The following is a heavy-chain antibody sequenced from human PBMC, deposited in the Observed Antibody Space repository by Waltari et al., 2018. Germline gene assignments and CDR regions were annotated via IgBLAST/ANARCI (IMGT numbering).Heavy chain of an antibody. Sequence: QLQLQESGPGLVKTSGTLSLTCAVSGDSMSRTDWWSWVRQSPGKGLEWIGQVQRSGRTNYNPSFASRVTVSVDTSTNQFSLKVTSATAADTAVYFCARDRGRGIYLDSWGQGTLVTVSP. CDR3: ARDRGRGIYLDS. CDR1: GDSMSRTDW. V-gene: IGHV4-4*02. D-gene: IGHD2-15*01. J-gene: IGHJ4*02. CDR2: VQRSGRT.